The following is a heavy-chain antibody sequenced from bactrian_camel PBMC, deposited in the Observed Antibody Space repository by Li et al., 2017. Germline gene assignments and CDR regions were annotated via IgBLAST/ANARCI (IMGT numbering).Heavy chain of an antibody. V-gene: IGHV3S25*01. J-gene: IGHJ4*01. CDR1: EYTYSSNC. D-gene: IGHD5*01. CDR3: AARSGGPFYGVLNSKTYDA. CDR2: TYQGGTRT. Sequence: QLVESGGGSVQTGGALRLSCTASEYTYSSNCMTWFRQVPGKEREGVAATYQGGTRTYYIDSVKGRFTISRDNAKNTVYLRMNNLKPEDTAVYYCAARSGGPFYGVLNSKTYDAWGQGTQVTVS.